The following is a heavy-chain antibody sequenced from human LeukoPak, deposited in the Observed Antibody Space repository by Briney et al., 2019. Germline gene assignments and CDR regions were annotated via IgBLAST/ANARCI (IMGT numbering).Heavy chain of an antibody. J-gene: IGHJ4*02. CDR3: ARGPGSGLGMTRYFDY. D-gene: IGHD7-27*01. Sequence: GGSLRLSCAPSGFTFSSYEMNWVRQARGKGLEWVSYISGSGSTIYYADSVKGRFTISRDNAKNSLYLQMNSLRAEDMAVYYCARGPGSGLGMTRYFDYWGQGTLVTVSS. CDR1: GFTFSSYE. V-gene: IGHV3-48*03. CDR2: ISGSGSTI.